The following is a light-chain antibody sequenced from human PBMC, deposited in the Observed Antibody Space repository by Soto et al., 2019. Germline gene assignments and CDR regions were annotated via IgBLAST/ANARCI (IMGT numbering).Light chain of an antibody. V-gene: IGKV1-9*01. CDR3: QQLNSYPLT. CDR2: AAS. J-gene: IGKJ5*01. Sequence: DSQLTRSPSFLSASVGDRVTITCRASQGISSYLAWYQQKPGKAPKLLIYAASTLQSGVPSRFSGSGSGTEFTLTISSLQPEDFATYYCQQLNSYPLTFGQGTRLEIK. CDR1: QGISSY.